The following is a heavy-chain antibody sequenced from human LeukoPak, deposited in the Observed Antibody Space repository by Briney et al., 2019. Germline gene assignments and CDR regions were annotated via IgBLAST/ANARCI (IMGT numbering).Heavy chain of an antibody. CDR2: INHSGST. CDR1: GGSFSGYY. Sequence: SETLSLTCAVYGGSFSGYYWSWIRQPPGKGLEWIGEINHSGSTNYNPSLKSRLTISLDTSREQFSLKLSTVTAADTAVYYCARVHLGAQGDYWGQGTLVTVSS. CDR3: ARVHLGAQGDY. V-gene: IGHV4-34*01. J-gene: IGHJ4*02. D-gene: IGHD3-3*02.